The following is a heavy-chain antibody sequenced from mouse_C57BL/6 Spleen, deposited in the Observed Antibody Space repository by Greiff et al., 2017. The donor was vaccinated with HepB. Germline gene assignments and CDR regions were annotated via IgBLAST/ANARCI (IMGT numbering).Heavy chain of an antibody. J-gene: IGHJ4*01. CDR2: SRNKANDYTT. D-gene: IGHD1-1*01. Sequence: EVMLVESGGGLVQSGRSLRLSCATSGFTFSDFYMEWVRQAPGKGLEWIAASRNKANDYTTEYSASVKGRFIASRDTSQSILYLQMNALRAAYTAMYYCARDAFYGYGSSYDYAMDYWGQGTSVTVSS. CDR1: GFTFSDFY. CDR3: ARDAFYGYGSSYDYAMDY. V-gene: IGHV7-1*01.